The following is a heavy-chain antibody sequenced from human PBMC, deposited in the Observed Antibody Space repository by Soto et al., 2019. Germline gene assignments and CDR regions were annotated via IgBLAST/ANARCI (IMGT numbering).Heavy chain of an antibody. CDR1: GFTFSSYA. Sequence: GXSLRLSCAASGFTFSSYAMHWVRQAPGKGLEWVAVISYDGSNKYYADSVKGRFTISRDNSKNTLYLQMNSLRAEDTAVYYCASHDYTDYWGQGTLVTVSS. V-gene: IGHV3-30-3*01. CDR2: ISYDGSNK. J-gene: IGHJ4*02. CDR3: ASHDYTDY.